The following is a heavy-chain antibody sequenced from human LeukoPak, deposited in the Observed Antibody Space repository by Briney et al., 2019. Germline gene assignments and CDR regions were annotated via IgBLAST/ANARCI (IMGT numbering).Heavy chain of an antibody. CDR2: IYHDGST. J-gene: IGHJ4*02. Sequence: SETLSLTCAVSGGSISSNNWWIWVRQSPGKGLEWIGEIYHDGSTNYNPSLKSRVTISMDKSKNQLSLKLNFVTAADTAVYYCARDRGGYTYSHDYWGQGTLVTVSS. V-gene: IGHV4-4*02. D-gene: IGHD5-18*01. CDR3: ARDRGGYTYSHDY. CDR1: GGSISSNNW.